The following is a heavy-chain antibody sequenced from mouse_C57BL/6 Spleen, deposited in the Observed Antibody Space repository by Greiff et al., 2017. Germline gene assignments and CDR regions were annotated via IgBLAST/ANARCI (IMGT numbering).Heavy chain of an antibody. CDR1: GYTFTSYW. Sequence: VQLRQPGAELVRPGTSVKLSCKASGYTFTSYWMHWVKQRPGQGLEWIGVIDPSDSYTNYNQKFKGKATLTVDTSSSTAYMQLSSLTSEDSAVYYCARKGLDDYDWFAYWGQGTLVTVSA. CDR2: IDPSDSYT. J-gene: IGHJ3*01. D-gene: IGHD2-4*01. V-gene: IGHV1-59*01. CDR3: ARKGLDDYDWFAY.